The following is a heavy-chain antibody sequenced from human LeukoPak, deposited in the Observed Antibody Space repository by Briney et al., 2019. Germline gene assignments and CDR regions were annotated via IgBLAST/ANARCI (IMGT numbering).Heavy chain of an antibody. CDR1: GFTFSSYG. V-gene: IGHV3-30*02. D-gene: IGHD3-22*01. CDR2: IRYDGSNK. CDR3: ARDLYYYDSSGYYDY. Sequence: GGSLRLSCAASGFTFSSYGMHWVRQAPGKGLEWVTFIRYDGSNKFYADSVKGRFTISRDNSKNTLYLQMNNLRVEDTAVYYCARDLYYYDSSGYYDYWGQGTLVTVSS. J-gene: IGHJ4*02.